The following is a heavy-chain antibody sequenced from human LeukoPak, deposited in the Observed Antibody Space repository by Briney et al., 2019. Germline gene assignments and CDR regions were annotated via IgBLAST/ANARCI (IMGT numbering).Heavy chain of an antibody. J-gene: IGHJ4*02. CDR2: IISSSDYI. CDR3: ASSQSRHITLIVVVLDD. V-gene: IGHV3-21*01. CDR1: GFTFSTYS. Sequence: KAGGSLRLSCAASGFTFSTYSMNWVRQAPGKGLEWVSSIISSSDYIHYADSVKGRFTISRDNAKNSLYLQMNSLRAEDTAVYYCASSQSRHITLIVVVLDDWGQGTLVSVSS. D-gene: IGHD3-22*01.